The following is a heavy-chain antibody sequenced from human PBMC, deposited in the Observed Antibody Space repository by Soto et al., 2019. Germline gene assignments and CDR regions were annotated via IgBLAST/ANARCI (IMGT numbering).Heavy chain of an antibody. Sequence: ASVKVSCKASGYTFTSYDINWVRQATGQGLEWMGWMNPNSGNTGYAQKFQGRVTMTRNTSISTAYMELSSLRSEDTAVYYCARGPSSRITMVRRVYSYAMDVCGQATTLTVSS. V-gene: IGHV1-8*01. CDR3: ARGPSSRITMVRRVYSYAMDV. J-gene: IGHJ6*02. D-gene: IGHD3-10*01. CDR1: GYTFTSYD. CDR2: MNPNSGNT.